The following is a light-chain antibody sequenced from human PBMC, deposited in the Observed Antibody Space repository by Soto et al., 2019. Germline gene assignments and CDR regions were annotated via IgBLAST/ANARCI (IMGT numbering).Light chain of an antibody. J-gene: IGKJ3*01. V-gene: IGKV3-11*01. Sequence: EILLTQSPSTLSLSPGERATLSCRASQSLSSYLAWYQQKPGQAPRLLIYDASNRATGIPARFSGSGSGTDFTLTISSLEHEDFALHYCQQRSNWHPFTFGPGTKVDIK. CDR2: DAS. CDR3: QQRSNWHPFT. CDR1: QSLSSY.